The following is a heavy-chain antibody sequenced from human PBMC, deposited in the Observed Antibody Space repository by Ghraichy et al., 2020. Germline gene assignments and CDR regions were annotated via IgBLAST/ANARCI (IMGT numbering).Heavy chain of an antibody. Sequence: SQTLSLTCTVSGGSISSSYSWGWIRQSPGKGLELIGSISYGGNTYYTTSFQSRVTISIDTSKNQFSLKLDSVTAADTAVYYCTRGRSTYSDYWGQGTLVTVSS. CDR3: TRGRSTYSDY. D-gene: IGHD2-21*01. CDR1: GGSISSSYS. V-gene: IGHV4-39*01. J-gene: IGHJ4*02. CDR2: ISYGGNT.